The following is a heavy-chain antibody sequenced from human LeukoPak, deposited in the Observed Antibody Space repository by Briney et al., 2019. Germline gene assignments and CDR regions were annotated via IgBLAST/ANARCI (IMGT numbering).Heavy chain of an antibody. CDR3: AGYSSSWYDY. CDR2: MYHSGST. J-gene: IGHJ4*02. Sequence: SETLSLTCAVSGYSISSGYYWGWIRQPPGKGLEWIGSMYHSGSTYYNPSLKSRVTISVDTSKNQFSLKLSSVTAADTAVYYCAGYSSSWYDYSGQGTLVTVSS. V-gene: IGHV4-38-2*01. CDR1: GYSISSGYY. D-gene: IGHD6-13*01.